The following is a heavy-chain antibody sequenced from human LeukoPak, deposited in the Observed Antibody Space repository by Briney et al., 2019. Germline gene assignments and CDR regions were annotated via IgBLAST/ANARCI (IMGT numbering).Heavy chain of an antibody. J-gene: IGHJ5*02. CDR1: GYTFTGYY. Sequence: ASVKVSCKASGYTFTGYYMHWVRQAPGQGLEWMGWINPNSGGTNYAQKFQGRVTMTTDTSTSTVYMELRSLRSDDTAMYYCARDQYYDSKGWFDPWGQGTLVTVSS. V-gene: IGHV1-2*02. CDR2: INPNSGGT. CDR3: ARDQYYDSKGWFDP. D-gene: IGHD3-22*01.